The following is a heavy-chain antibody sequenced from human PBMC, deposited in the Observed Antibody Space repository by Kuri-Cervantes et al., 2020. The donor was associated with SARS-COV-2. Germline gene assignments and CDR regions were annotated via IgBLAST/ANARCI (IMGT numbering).Heavy chain of an antibody. V-gene: IGHV1-8*03. CDR3: ARAYGDYVFREGLDS. CDR1: GYTFTSYD. Sequence: ASVKVSCKASGYTFTSYDINWVRQATGQGLEWMGWMNPNSGNTGYAQKFQGRVTITRNTSISTAYMELSSLRVEDTALYYCARAYGDYVFREGLDSWGQGTLVTVSS. CDR2: MNPNSGNT. D-gene: IGHD4-17*01. J-gene: IGHJ4*02.